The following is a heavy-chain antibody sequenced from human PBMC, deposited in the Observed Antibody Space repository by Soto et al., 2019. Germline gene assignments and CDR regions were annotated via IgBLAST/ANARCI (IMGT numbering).Heavy chain of an antibody. V-gene: IGHV4-61*01. CDR2: IYYSGST. Sequence: SETLSLTCTVSGGSVSSGSYYWSWIRQPPGKGLEWIGYIYYSGSTNYNPSLKSRVTISVDTSKNQFSLKLSSVTAADTAVYYCARERGPDGYYYDSSGNDAFDIWGQGTMVTVSS. J-gene: IGHJ3*02. CDR3: ARERGPDGYYYDSSGNDAFDI. D-gene: IGHD3-22*01. CDR1: GGSVSSGSYY.